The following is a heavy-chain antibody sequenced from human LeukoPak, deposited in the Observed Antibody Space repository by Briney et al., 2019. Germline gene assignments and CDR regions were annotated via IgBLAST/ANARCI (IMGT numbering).Heavy chain of an antibody. CDR1: GSSISGYY. D-gene: IGHD5-24*01. V-gene: IGHV4-4*07. CDR3: ARRGKMATINWFDP. CDR2: IYTTGGT. Sequence: PSETLSLTCTVSGSSISGYYWSWIRQPAGKGLEWIGRIYTTGGTNYNPSLKSRVTMSLDTSKNQFSLILSSVTAADTAVYYCARRGKMATINWFDPWGQGTLVTVSS. J-gene: IGHJ5*02.